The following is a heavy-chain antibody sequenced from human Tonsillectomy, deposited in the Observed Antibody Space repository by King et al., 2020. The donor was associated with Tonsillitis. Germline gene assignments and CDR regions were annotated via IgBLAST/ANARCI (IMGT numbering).Heavy chain of an antibody. CDR2: IKSKNDGGTT. V-gene: IGHV3-15*01. D-gene: IGHD3-10*01. CDR3: TTRILWFGESYFDY. Sequence: VQLVESGGGLVKPGGSLRLSCAASGFTFSNAWMSWVRQAPGKGLEWVGRIKSKNDGGTTDYAAPVKGRLTISRDDSKNTLYLQMNSLKTEDTAVYYCTTRILWFGESYFDYWGQGTLVTVSS. J-gene: IGHJ4*02. CDR1: GFTFSNAW.